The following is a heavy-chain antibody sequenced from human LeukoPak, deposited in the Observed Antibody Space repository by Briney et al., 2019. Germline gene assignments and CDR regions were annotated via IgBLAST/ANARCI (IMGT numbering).Heavy chain of an antibody. CDR3: ARANFNGWFLDY. D-gene: IGHD6-19*01. CDR1: GGSISSSSYY. CDR2: IYYSGST. J-gene: IGHJ4*02. V-gene: IGHV4-39*07. Sequence: SETLSLTCTVSGGSISSSSYYWGWIRQPPGKGLEWIGSIYYSGSTYYNPSLKSRVTISVDTSKNQFSLKLSSVTAADTAVYYCARANFNGWFLDYWGQGTLVTVSS.